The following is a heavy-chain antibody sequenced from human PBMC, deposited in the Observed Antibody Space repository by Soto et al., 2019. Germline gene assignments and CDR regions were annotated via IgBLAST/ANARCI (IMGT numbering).Heavy chain of an antibody. Sequence: QVQLHQWGAGLLKPSDTLSLTCGVYNGSFMGYYWTWVRQPPGKGREWIGEINHFGSPNYNPSLKSRVAISIDTAKHQFSLSLRSLTAADTAVYYCASLNGGRFLDKGDYWGQGILVTVSS. CDR2: INHFGSP. J-gene: IGHJ4*02. D-gene: IGHD3-3*01. CDR3: ASLNGGRFLDKGDY. V-gene: IGHV4-34*01. CDR1: NGSFMGYY.